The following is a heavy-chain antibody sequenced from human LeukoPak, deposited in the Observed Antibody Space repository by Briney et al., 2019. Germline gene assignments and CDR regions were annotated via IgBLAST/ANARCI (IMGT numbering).Heavy chain of an antibody. CDR3: ARDRLGDYDHSGYYDK. J-gene: IGHJ4*02. CDR1: GFTFSDYY. Sequence: RGGLRVSSAAPGFTFSDYYMSSIRQAPGKGLEWVSYICDSGRTIYYADSVKVRFTISRYNAKNSVYLQMNNLRAEDTAVYYCARDRLGDYDHSGYYDKWGQGTLVTVSS. V-gene: IGHV3-11*01. D-gene: IGHD3-22*01. CDR2: ICDSGRTI.